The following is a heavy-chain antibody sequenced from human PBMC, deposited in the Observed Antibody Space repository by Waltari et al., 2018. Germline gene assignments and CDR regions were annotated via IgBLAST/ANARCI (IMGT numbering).Heavy chain of an antibody. Sequence: QVQLVQSGAEVGKPGASVKVSWQATGYSFSDYDIYWVRQAPGQGLEWMAWIKPNSGETKYAQKFQGRVTLTRDTSISTAYMELPRMTVDDTAVYYCARGNHLDFWGQGTIVTVSS. V-gene: IGHV1-2*02. J-gene: IGHJ4*02. CDR1: GYSFSDYD. CDR2: IKPNSGET. CDR3: ARGNHLDF.